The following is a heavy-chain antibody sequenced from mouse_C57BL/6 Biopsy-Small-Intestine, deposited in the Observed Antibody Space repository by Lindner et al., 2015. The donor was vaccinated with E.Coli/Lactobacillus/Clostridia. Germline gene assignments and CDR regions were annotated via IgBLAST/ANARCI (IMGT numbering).Heavy chain of an antibody. CDR1: GFSFNTYA. Sequence: VQLQESGGGLVQPKGSLKLSCAASGFSFNTYAMNWVRQAPGKGLEWVARIRSKSNNYATYYADSVRDRFTISRDDSESMLYLQMNNLKTEDTAMYYCVRELGYVGFDYWGQGTTLTVSS. CDR3: VRELGYVGFDY. CDR2: IRSKSNNYAT. V-gene: IGHV10-1*01. J-gene: IGHJ2*01. D-gene: IGHD4-1*01.